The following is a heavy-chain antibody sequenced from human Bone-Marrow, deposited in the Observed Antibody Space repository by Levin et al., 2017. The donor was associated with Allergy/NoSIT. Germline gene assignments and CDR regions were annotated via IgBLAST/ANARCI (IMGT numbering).Heavy chain of an antibody. Sequence: GESLKISCAASGFTFNNYAMHWVRLAPGKGLEWVAVISSDSSEKYYADSVKDRFTISRDSSKNTVYLQMNNLGAEDTALYCCARGMGRSAPSTRYFDFWGQGTLVTVSS. V-gene: IGHV3-30*04. D-gene: IGHD1-14*01. CDR3: ARGMGRSAPSTRYFDF. CDR1: GFTFNNYA. J-gene: IGHJ4*02. CDR2: ISSDSSEK.